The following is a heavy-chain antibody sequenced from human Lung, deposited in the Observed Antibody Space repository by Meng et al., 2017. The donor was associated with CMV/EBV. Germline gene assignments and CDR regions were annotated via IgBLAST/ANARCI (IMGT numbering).Heavy chain of an antibody. Sequence: VHLSHAGPVLVHPPQTLSLTRTSSGGSIGSVGSYWSWIPQHPGKGLEWMGYIYYTGSTFYHPSLKSRVTISVDTSKNPFSLKLFPATAADTAVYYCAREAGRDGYATPKFDYWGQGTLVTVSS. CDR1: GGSIGSVGSY. D-gene: IGHD5-24*01. CDR2: IYYTGST. CDR3: AREAGRDGYATPKFDY. J-gene: IGHJ4*02. V-gene: IGHV4-31*03.